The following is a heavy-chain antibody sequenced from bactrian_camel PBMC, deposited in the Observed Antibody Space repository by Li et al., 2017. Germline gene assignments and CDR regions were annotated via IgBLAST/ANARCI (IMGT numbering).Heavy chain of an antibody. CDR3: AARQPCKVWLGYEDPGEYNI. CDR2: HYTGTATT. D-gene: IGHD5*01. CDR1: GYIFNSHC. Sequence: HVQLVESGGASVQAGGSLRLSCAASGYIFNSHCMAWFRQLPGKERAAVAAHYTGTATTYVADSVKGRFAISEDKDKNVLYLQMNSLQPEDTAMYYCAARQPCKVWLGYEDPGEYNIWGQGTQVTVS. V-gene: IGHV3S1*01. J-gene: IGHJ4*01.